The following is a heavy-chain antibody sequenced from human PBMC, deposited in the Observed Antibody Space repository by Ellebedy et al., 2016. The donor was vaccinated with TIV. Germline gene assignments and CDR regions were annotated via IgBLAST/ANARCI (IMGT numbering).Heavy chain of an antibody. V-gene: IGHV4-59*01. CDR3: AREVEDSSGRTRRHFDY. J-gene: IGHJ4*02. D-gene: IGHD3-22*01. CDR2: IFYSGST. Sequence: MPGGSLRLSCAASGFTFSNYWMGWVRLPPGKGLEWLGNIFYSGSTNYNPSLKSRVTISVDTSKNQYSLKLSSVTAADTAIYYCAREVEDSSGRTRRHFDYWGRGTLVTVSS. CDR1: GFTFSNYW.